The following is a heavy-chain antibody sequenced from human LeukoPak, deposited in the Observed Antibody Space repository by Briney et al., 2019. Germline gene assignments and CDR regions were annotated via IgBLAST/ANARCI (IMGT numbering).Heavy chain of an antibody. CDR2: ISYDGSNK. CDR3: AKANILTGYYPQYDYYGMDV. J-gene: IGHJ6*02. D-gene: IGHD3-9*01. V-gene: IGHV3-30*18. Sequence: PGGSLRLSCAVSGFTFNDAWMSWVRQAPGKGLEWVAVISYDGSNKYYADSVKGRFTISRDNSKNTLYLQMNSLRAEDTAVYYCAKANILTGYYPQYDYYGMDVWGQGTTVTVSS. CDR1: GFTFNDAW.